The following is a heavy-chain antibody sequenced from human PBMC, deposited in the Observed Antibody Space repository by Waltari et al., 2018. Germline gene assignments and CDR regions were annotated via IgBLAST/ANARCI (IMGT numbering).Heavy chain of an antibody. CDR2: VIPILGIA. Sequence: QVQLVQSGAEVKQPGSSVKVSCKASGGTFSSYAISWVRQAPGQGLEWMGRVIPILGIANYAQKFQGRVTITADKSTSTAYMELSSLRSEDTAVYYCARAHYDSSGYAFDIWGQGTMVTVSS. CDR3: ARAHYDSSGYAFDI. J-gene: IGHJ3*02. V-gene: IGHV1-69*04. D-gene: IGHD3-22*01. CDR1: GGTFSSYA.